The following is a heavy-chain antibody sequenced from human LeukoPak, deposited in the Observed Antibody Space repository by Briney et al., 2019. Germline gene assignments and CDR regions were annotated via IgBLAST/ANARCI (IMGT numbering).Heavy chain of an antibody. CDR1: GFTFDDYA. V-gene: IGHV3-9*01. D-gene: IGHD6-13*01. CDR2: ISWNSGSI. J-gene: IGHJ3*02. Sequence: SLRLSCAASGFTFDDYAMHWVRQAPGKGLEWVSGISWNSGSIGYADSVKGRFTISRDNAKNSLYLQMNSLRAEDTALYYCAKDMNLSPVGIAAAGKKGGGAFDIWGQGTMVTVSS. CDR3: AKDMNLSPVGIAAAGKKGGGAFDI.